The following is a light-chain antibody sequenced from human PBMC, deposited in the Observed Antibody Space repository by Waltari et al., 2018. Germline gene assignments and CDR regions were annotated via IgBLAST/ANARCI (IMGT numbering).Light chain of an antibody. CDR1: SGSVSSSHY. CDR2: NTN. Sequence: QTVVTQEPSFSVSPGGTVTLTCGLRSGSVSSSHYPSWYGQTPGLAPRTLIYNTNIRSSGVLDRFSGSIPGNKAALIITVGEADDESDYDCVMYIGSGIRVFGEGNKLTVL. V-gene: IGLV8-61*01. CDR3: VMYIGSGIRV. J-gene: IGLJ2*01.